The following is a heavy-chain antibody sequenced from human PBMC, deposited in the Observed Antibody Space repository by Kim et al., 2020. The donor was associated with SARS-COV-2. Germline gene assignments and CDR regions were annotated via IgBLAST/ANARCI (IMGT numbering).Heavy chain of an antibody. CDR3: AKGLGWELFVSKTLDAFDI. Sequence: GGSLRLSCAASGFTFDDYAMHWVRQAPGKGLEWVSGISWNSGSIGYADSVKGRFTISRDNAKNSLYLQMNSLRAEDTALYYCAKGLGWELFVSKTLDAFDIWGQGTMVTVSS. CDR1: GFTFDDYA. V-gene: IGHV3-9*01. J-gene: IGHJ3*02. D-gene: IGHD1-26*01. CDR2: ISWNSGSI.